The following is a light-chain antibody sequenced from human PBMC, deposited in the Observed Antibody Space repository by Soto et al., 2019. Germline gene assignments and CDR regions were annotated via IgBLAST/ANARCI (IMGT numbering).Light chain of an antibody. J-gene: IGLJ2*01. CDR3: AAWDDSLSGVV. CDR1: NSNIGSNT. CDR2: SNN. Sequence: QSVLTQPPSASGTPGLRVTISCSGSNSNIGSNTANWYHQLPGTAPKLLIYSNNQRPSGVPDRFSGSKSGTSASLVISGLQSDDEADYYCAAWDDSLSGVVFGGGTKLTVL. V-gene: IGLV1-44*01.